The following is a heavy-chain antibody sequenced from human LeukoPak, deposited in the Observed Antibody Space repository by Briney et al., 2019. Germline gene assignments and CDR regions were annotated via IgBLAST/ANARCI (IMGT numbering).Heavy chain of an antibody. CDR1: GYTFTSYH. J-gene: IGHJ5*02. D-gene: IGHD2-21*02. Sequence: ASVKVSCKASGYTFTSYHITWVRQAPGQGLEWMGWMNPNSGNTGYAQKFQGRVTMTRNTSISTAYMELSSLRSEDTAVYYCARAYCGGDCYSGWFDPWGQGTLVTVSS. CDR3: ARAYCGGDCYSGWFDP. CDR2: MNPNSGNT. V-gene: IGHV1-8*02.